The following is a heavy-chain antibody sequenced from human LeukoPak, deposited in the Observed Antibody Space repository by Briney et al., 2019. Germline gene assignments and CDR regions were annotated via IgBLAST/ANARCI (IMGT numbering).Heavy chain of an antibody. D-gene: IGHD6-6*01. CDR2: FDPEADET. CDR3: ARAYSSSSRVGGY. CDR1: GSTLTQLS. V-gene: IGHV1-24*01. J-gene: IGHJ4*02. Sequence: ASVKVSCKVFGSTLTQLSMHWVRQAPGKGLEWMVGFDPEADETVYAQNFHGRVTVTDDTLSDTTYMELSSLRSEDTAVYYCARAYSSSSRVGGYWGQGTLVTVSS.